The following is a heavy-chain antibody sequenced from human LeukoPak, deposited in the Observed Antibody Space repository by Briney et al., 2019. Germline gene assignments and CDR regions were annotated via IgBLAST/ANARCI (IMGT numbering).Heavy chain of an antibody. V-gene: IGHV3-7*01. Sequence: GGSLRLSCAASGFSLSGDWMSWVRQAPGKGLEWVARLHANGDEKNFVGSVQGRFTVSRDNAKNSLYLQMNSLRVEDTAVYYCARGGYSFDYLGQGTLVTVSS. CDR2: LHANGDEK. CDR1: GFSLSGDW. J-gene: IGHJ4*02. D-gene: IGHD5-12*01. CDR3: ARGGYSFDY.